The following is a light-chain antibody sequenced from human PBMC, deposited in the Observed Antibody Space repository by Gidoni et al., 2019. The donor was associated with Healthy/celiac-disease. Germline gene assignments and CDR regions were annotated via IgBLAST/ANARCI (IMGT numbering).Light chain of an antibody. CDR1: SGINVGTYR. J-gene: IGLJ2*01. Sequence: QAVLTQPSSLSASPGASASLTCTLRSGINVGTYRIYWYQQKPGSHPQYLLRYKSYSDKQQGSGVPSRFSGSKDASANAGILLISGLQSEDEADYYCMIWHSSAVVFGGGTKLTVL. CDR3: MIWHSSAVV. CDR2: YKSYSDK. V-gene: IGLV5-45*02.